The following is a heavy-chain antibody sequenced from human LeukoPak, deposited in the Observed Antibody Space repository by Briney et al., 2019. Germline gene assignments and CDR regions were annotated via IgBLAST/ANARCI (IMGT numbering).Heavy chain of an antibody. CDR3: ARPLSCGGSMDV. CDR1: GGSLSGYY. CDR2: INHSGST. D-gene: IGHD2-15*01. Sequence: SETLSLTCAVYGGSLSGYYWSWIRQPPGKGLEWIGEINHSGSTNYNPSLKSRVTISVDTSKNQFSLKLGSVTAADTAVYYCARPLSCGGSMDVWGQGTTVTVSS. V-gene: IGHV4-34*01. J-gene: IGHJ6*02.